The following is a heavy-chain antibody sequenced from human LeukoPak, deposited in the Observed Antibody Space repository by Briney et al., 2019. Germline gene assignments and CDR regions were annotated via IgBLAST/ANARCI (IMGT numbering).Heavy chain of an antibody. CDR3: ARVFGEVRVIDY. D-gene: IGHD3-10*01. J-gene: IGHJ4*02. CDR1: GFTFSSYA. Sequence: QSGGSLRLSCAASGFTFSSYAMSWVRQAPGKGLEWVSAISGSGGSTYYADSVKGRFTISRDNSKNTLYLQMNSLRAEDTAVYYCARVFGEVRVIDYWGQGTLVTVSS. V-gene: IGHV3-23*01. CDR2: ISGSGGST.